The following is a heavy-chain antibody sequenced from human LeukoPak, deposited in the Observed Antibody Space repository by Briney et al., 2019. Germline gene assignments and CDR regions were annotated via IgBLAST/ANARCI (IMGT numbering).Heavy chain of an antibody. V-gene: IGHV1-2*06. CDR1: GYTFTGYY. D-gene: IGHD3-22*01. J-gene: IGHJ5*02. CDR2: INPNSGGT. CDR3: ARDKESGYYTNWFDP. Sequence: ASVKVSCKASGYTFTGYYMHWVRQAPGQGLEWMGRINPNSGGTNYAQKFQGRVTMTRDTSISTAYMGLSRLRSDDTAVYYCARDKESGYYTNWFDPWGQGTLVTVSS.